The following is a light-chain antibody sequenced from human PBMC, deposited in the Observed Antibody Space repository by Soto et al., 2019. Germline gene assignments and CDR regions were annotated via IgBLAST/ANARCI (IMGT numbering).Light chain of an antibody. CDR1: PSDVGGYIS. CDR2: EVN. Sequence: QSALTQPPSASGSPGQSVTISCTGTPSDVGGYISVSWYQQSPGKAPKLIIYEVNKRPSGVPDRFSGSKSGSTAFLFVSGLRTEDEADYYCSSYAGFNTFVFGTGTKLTVL. CDR3: SSYAGFNTFV. V-gene: IGLV2-8*01. J-gene: IGLJ1*01.